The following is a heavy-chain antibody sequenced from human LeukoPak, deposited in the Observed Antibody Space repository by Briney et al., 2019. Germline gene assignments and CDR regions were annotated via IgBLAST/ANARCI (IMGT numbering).Heavy chain of an antibody. Sequence: GGSLRLSCAASGFTFSSYEMNWVRQAPGKGLEWVSYISGSGSTISYADSVKGRFTISRDNAKNSLYLQMNSLRAEDTAVYYCARHSSGSWYYYYYYMDVWGKGTTVTISS. CDR2: ISGSGSTI. V-gene: IGHV3-48*03. D-gene: IGHD6-13*01. CDR1: GFTFSSYE. J-gene: IGHJ6*03. CDR3: ARHSSGSWYYYYYYMDV.